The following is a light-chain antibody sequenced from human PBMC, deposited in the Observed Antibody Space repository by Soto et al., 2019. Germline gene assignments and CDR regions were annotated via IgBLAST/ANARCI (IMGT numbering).Light chain of an antibody. CDR1: HSVSSSY. CDR3: QQYGSSPPYT. Sequence: EIVLTQSPGTLSLSPGERSTLSCRASHSVSSSYLAWYQQRPGQAPRLLIYGASSRATGIPDRFSGSGSGTDFTLTLSSLEPDDFAVYYCQQYGSSPPYTFGQGTKLEIK. V-gene: IGKV3-20*01. J-gene: IGKJ2*01. CDR2: GAS.